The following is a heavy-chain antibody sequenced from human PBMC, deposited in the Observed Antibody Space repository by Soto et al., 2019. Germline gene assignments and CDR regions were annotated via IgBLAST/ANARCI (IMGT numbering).Heavy chain of an antibody. D-gene: IGHD2-15*01. CDR1: GGTFSTYT. V-gene: IGHV1-69*06. CDR3: ARGLECRGYCLDKPTWFAP. Sequence: SVKVSCKASGGTFSTYTFSCVLQSPFQWLEWMGRIIPIFGTPYYAQKFQGRVTITADKSTSTVYMELSSLRSDDTAVYFCARGLECRGYCLDKPTWFAPWGQGTLVTVSS. J-gene: IGHJ5*02. CDR2: IIPIFGTP.